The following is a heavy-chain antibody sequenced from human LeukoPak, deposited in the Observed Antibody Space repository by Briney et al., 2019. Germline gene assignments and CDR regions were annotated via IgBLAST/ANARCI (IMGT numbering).Heavy chain of an antibody. Sequence: ASVNVSCKASGGTFRSYAISWVRPAPGQGLEWMGWINPNSGGTTYAQKFHGRRTMTRDTSISTAYMELSRLRSDDTAVYYCARGPAQLLWFGETPDYWGQGTLVTVSS. D-gene: IGHD3-10*01. CDR3: ARGPAQLLWFGETPDY. CDR1: GGTFRSYA. V-gene: IGHV1-2*02. J-gene: IGHJ4*02. CDR2: INPNSGGT.